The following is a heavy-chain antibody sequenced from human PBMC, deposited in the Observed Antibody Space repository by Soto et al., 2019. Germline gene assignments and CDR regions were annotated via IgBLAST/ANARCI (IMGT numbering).Heavy chain of an antibody. V-gene: IGHV1-18*01. Sequence: QVQLVQSGGEVKKPGASVKVSCKASGYTFSNYGITWVRQAPGQGLEWMGWISGYNANTIYAQKFEGRVTMTKDTNTAYMELRNLRFDDTAVYFFARERQGEPLPYWGQGTPVIVSS. D-gene: IGHD1-26*01. CDR1: GYTFSNYG. CDR3: ARERQGEPLPY. J-gene: IGHJ4*02. CDR2: ISGYNANT.